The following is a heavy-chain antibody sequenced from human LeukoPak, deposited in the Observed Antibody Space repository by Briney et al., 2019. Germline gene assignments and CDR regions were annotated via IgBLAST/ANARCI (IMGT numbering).Heavy chain of an antibody. CDR1: GGSFSGYY. V-gene: IGHV4-34*01. Sequence: TETLSLTCAVYGGSFSGYYWSWIRQPPGKGLEWIGEINYSGSTNYNPSLKSRVTISVDTSKNQFSLKLTSVTAADTAVYYCARGFASSSPLDYWGQGTLVTVSS. D-gene: IGHD6-6*01. J-gene: IGHJ4*02. CDR3: ARGFASSSPLDY. CDR2: INYSGST.